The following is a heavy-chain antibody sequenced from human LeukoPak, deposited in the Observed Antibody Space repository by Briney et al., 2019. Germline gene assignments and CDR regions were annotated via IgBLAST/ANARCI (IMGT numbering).Heavy chain of an antibody. J-gene: IGHJ4*02. D-gene: IGHD6-6*01. CDR3: AKDQSIAARPPYYFDY. V-gene: IGHV3-20*04. CDR1: GFTFADYA. Sequence: PGGSLRLSCAASGFTFADYAMTWVRQAPGKGLEWVSGINWNGGSTSYADSVKGRFTISRDNSKNTLYLQMNSLRAEDTAVYYCAKDQSIAARPPYYFDYWGQGTLVTVSS. CDR2: INWNGGST.